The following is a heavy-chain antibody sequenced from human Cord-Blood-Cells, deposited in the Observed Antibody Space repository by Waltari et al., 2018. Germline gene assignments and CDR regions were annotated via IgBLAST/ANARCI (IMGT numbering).Heavy chain of an antibody. CDR1: GGSTSSSSYY. V-gene: IGHV4-39*01. J-gene: IGHJ4*02. D-gene: IGHD5-12*01. CDR3: ARHVGIVATSLDY. CDR2: IYYSGST. Sequence: QLQLQESGPGLVTPSETLSLTCTVSGGSTSSSSYYWGWIRQPPGKGLEWMGSIYYSGSTYYNPSLKSRVTISVDTSKNQFSLKLSSVTAADTAVYYCARHVGIVATSLDYWGQGTLVTVSS.